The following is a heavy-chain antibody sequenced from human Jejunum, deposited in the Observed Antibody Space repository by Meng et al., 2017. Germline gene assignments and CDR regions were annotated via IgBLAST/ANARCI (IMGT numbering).Heavy chain of an antibody. CDR2: MSPNRDNT. D-gene: IGHD6-19*01. V-gene: IGHV1-8*01. CDR1: GYTFTNYD. J-gene: IGHJ4*02. Sequence: ASVKVSCKASGYTFTNYDINWVRQATGQGLEWMGWMSPNRDNTGIAQKFHDRVTFSRDTSTRTAYMELSSLRSEDTAVYYCVRGIEAGVDYWGQGTLVTVSS. CDR3: VRGIEAGVDY.